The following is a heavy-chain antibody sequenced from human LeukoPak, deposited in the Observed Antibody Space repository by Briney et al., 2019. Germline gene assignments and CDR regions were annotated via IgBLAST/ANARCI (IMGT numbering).Heavy chain of an antibody. CDR2: FDPEDGET. V-gene: IGHV1-24*01. D-gene: IGHD3-16*01. J-gene: IGHJ3*02. CDR1: VYTLTELS. CDR3: ATGYLVWGHAFDI. Sequence: ASVKVSCKVSVYTLTELSMHWVRQAPGKGLEWMGGFDPEDGETIYAQKFQGRVTMTEDTSTDTAYMELSSLRSEDTAVYYCATGYLVWGHAFDIWGQGTMVTVSS.